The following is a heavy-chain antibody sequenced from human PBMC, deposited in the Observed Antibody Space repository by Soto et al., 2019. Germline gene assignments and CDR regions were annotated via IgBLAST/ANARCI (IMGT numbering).Heavy chain of an antibody. J-gene: IGHJ4*02. Sequence: QVQLQQWGAGLLKPSETLSLTCAVSGGSFSAYYWTWIRQPPGQGREWIGEINHSGSTNYNPSLKSRVTIAVDTYKNQFSLKLRSVTAADTAVYYCARGGGGRCSSGDYCGQGTLVTVSS. V-gene: IGHV4-34*01. CDR2: INHSGST. CDR1: GGSFSAYY. CDR3: ARGGGGRCSSGDY. D-gene: IGHD2-15*01.